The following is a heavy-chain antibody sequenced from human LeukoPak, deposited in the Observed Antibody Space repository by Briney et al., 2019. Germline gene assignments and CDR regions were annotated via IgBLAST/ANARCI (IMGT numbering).Heavy chain of an antibody. CDR3: ARGRYSSGWYKDKNWFDP. V-gene: IGHV4-39*07. CDR2: IYYSGST. Sequence: PSETLSLTCTVSGGSISSSSYYWGWIRQPPGKGLEWIGSIYYSGSTYYNPSLKSRVTISVDTSKNQFSLKLSSVTAADTAVYYCARGRYSSGWYKDKNWFDPWGQGTPVTVSS. J-gene: IGHJ5*02. CDR1: GGSISSSSYY. D-gene: IGHD6-19*01.